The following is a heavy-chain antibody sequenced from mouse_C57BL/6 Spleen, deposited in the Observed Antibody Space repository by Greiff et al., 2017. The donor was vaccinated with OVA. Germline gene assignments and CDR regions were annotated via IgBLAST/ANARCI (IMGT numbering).Heavy chain of an antibody. J-gene: IGHJ1*03. Sequence: EVKLQESGPELVKPGASVKISCKASGYSFTDYNMNWVKQSNGKSLEWIGVINPNYGTTSYNQKFKGKATLTVDQSSSTAYMQLNSLTSEDSAVYYCARSFITTVVARYFDVWGTGTTVTVSS. D-gene: IGHD1-1*01. CDR2: INPNYGTT. CDR1: GYSFTDYN. V-gene: IGHV1-39*01. CDR3: ARSFITTVVARYFDV.